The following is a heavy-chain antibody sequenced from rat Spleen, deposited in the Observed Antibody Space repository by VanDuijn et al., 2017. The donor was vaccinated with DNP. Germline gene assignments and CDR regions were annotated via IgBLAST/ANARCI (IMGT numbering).Heavy chain of an antibody. CDR1: GFNFNGYW. V-gene: IGHV4-2*01. J-gene: IGHJ2*01. Sequence: EVTLVESGGGLVQPGRSLKLSCAASGFNFNGYWMAWVRQSPGKGLEWIGEVNENNNIVNYTPSLKDKFTISRDIAQNNLYLQMSKLGSEDTAIYYVVKAEFTRVPDHWGQVVMVTVTS. D-gene: IGHD1-4*01. CDR2: VNENNNIV. CDR3: VKAEFTRVPDH.